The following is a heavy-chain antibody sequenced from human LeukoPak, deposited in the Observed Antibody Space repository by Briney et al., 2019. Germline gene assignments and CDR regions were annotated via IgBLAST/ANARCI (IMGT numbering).Heavy chain of an antibody. CDR3: ASSLTYYDILTGYLPAGYFDY. J-gene: IGHJ4*02. V-gene: IGHV4-4*07. D-gene: IGHD3-9*01. Sequence: PSETLSLTCTVSGGSISSYYWSWIRQPAGKGLEWIGRIYTSGSTNYNPSLKSRVTMSVDTSKNQFSLKLSSVTAADTAVYYCASSLTYYDILTGYLPAGYFDYWGQGTLVTVSS. CDR1: GGSISSYY. CDR2: IYTSGST.